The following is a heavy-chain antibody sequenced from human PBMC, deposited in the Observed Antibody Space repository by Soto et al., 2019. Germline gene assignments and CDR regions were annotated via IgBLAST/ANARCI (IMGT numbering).Heavy chain of an antibody. V-gene: IGHV3-23*01. CDR2: VSGSGGST. D-gene: IGHD4-17*01. CDR1: GFTFSSYA. Sequence: EVQLLESGGGLVQPGGSLRLSCAASGFTFSSYAMSWVRQAPGKGLEWVSAVSGSGGSTYYADSVKGRFTISRDNSKNTLYLQMNSLRAEDTAVYYCAKEAANYGVAYRYFDLWGRGTLVTVSS. J-gene: IGHJ2*01. CDR3: AKEAANYGVAYRYFDL.